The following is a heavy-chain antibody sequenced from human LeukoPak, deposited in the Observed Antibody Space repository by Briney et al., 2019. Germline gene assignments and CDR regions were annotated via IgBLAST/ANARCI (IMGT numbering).Heavy chain of an antibody. CDR2: IGGSGDSP. V-gene: IGHV3-23*01. J-gene: IGHJ4*02. CDR1: GFTFSSYA. D-gene: IGHD3-3*01. CDR3: AKSNVDDFWSGYDY. Sequence: PGGSLRLSCAASGFTFSSYAITWVRQAPGKGLEWVSIIGGSGDSPYYADSVKGRFTISRDNSKNTLFLQMNSLRAEDTALYYCAKSNVDDFWSGYDYWGQGTLVTVSS.